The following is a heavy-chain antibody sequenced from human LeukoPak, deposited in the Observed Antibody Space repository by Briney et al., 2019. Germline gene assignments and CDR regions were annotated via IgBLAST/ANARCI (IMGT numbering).Heavy chain of an antibody. D-gene: IGHD6-19*01. CDR3: ARGQWLHILFDY. V-gene: IGHV1-69*13. Sequence: ASVKVSCKASGGTFISYAISWVRQAPGQGLEWMGGIIPIFGTANYAQKFQGRVTITADESTSTAYMELSSLRSEDTAVYYCARGQWLHILFDYWGQGTLVTVSS. J-gene: IGHJ4*02. CDR2: IIPIFGTA. CDR1: GGTFISYA.